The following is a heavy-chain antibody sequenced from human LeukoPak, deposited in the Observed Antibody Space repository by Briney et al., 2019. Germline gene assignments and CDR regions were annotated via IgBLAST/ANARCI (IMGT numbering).Heavy chain of an antibody. CDR2: ISNRGST. J-gene: IGHJ6*02. V-gene: IGHV4-59*01. D-gene: IGHD6-19*01. CDR3: ARVKRVAVAEYYYYYGLDV. Sequence: SETLSLTCSVSGGSISSNYWSWIRQPREKGLEWIGYISNRGSTNYNPSLESRVTISVDTSKNQFSLKLRSVTAADTAVYYCARVKRVAVAEYYYYYGLDVWGQGTTVTVSS. CDR1: GGSISSNY.